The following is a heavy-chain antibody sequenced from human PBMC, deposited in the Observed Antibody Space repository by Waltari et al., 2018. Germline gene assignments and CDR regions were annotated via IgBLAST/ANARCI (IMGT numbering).Heavy chain of an antibody. Sequence: EVQLVESGGGLVRPGGSPRLSCGASGFTFSDHSMTWVRQAPGKGLEWVASINHDASEKYYVDSVKGRLTISRDNAKNSLYLQMNSLSDEDTAVYYCTRWVCRSNCYIDYWGQGTLVTVSS. CDR1: GFTFSDHS. J-gene: IGHJ4*02. CDR3: TRWVCRSNCYIDY. CDR2: INHDASEK. V-gene: IGHV3-7*04. D-gene: IGHD1-26*01.